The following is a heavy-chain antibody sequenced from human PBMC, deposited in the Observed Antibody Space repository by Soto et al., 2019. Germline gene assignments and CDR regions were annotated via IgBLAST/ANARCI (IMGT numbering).Heavy chain of an antibody. CDR1: GGSISHYY. D-gene: IGHD6-13*01. CDR3: ARDRGFSSSGDRRGEYYFDY. Sequence: PWETLSLTCSVSGGSISHYYWSWIRQSPGKGLEWIGYAYYSGSTDYNPTLKSRVTMAVDTSKNQFSLKLSSVTAADTAVYYCARDRGFSSSGDRRGEYYFDYWGQGTLVTVSS. V-gene: IGHV4-59*01. J-gene: IGHJ4*02. CDR2: AYYSGST.